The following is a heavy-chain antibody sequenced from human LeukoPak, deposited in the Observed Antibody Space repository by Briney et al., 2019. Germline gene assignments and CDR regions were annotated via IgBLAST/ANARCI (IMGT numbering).Heavy chain of an antibody. CDR3: AKATRRDYGGNSAYFDY. V-gene: IGHV3-74*01. D-gene: IGHD4-23*01. J-gene: IGHJ4*02. Sequence: GGSLRLSCAASGFTFSNHWMQWFRQAPGKGLVWVSRITNDGVGSVYADSVKGRVTISRDNAKNTLYLQMNSLRAEDTAVYYCAKATRRDYGGNSAYFDYWGQGTLVTVSS. CDR1: GFTFSNHW. CDR2: ITNDGVGS.